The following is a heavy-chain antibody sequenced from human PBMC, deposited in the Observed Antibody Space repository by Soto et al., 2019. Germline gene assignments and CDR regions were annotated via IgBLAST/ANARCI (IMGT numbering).Heavy chain of an antibody. J-gene: IGHJ6*02. D-gene: IGHD4-17*01. CDR3: ARDRGATVVTWYYYYGMDV. CDR1: GGTFSSYA. Sequence: SVKVSCKASGGTFSSYAISWVRQAPGQGLEWMGGIIPIFGTANYAQKFQGRVTITADESTSTAYMELSSLRSEDTAVYYCARDRGATVVTWYYYYGMDVWGQGTTVTVSS. V-gene: IGHV1-69*13. CDR2: IIPIFGTA.